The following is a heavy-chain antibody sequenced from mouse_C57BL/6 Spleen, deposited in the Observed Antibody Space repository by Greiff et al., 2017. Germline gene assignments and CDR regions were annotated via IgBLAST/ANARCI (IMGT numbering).Heavy chain of an antibody. CDR3: ARYGGGYFDV. CDR1: GYTFTSYT. CDR2: INPSSGYT. J-gene: IGHJ1*03. V-gene: IGHV1-4*01. Sequence: QVQLQQSGAELARPGASVKMSCKASGYTFTSYTMHWVKQRPGQGLEWIGYINPSSGYTKYNQKFKDKATLNADKSSSTAYMQLSSLTSEDSAVYYCARYGGGYFDVWGTGTSVTVSA. D-gene: IGHD1-2*01.